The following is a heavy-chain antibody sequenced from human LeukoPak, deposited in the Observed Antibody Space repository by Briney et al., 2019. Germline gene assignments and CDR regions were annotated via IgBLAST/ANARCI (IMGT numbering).Heavy chain of an antibody. Sequence: GRSLRLSCAASEFTFSSYGMHWVRQAPGKGLEWVAIISYDGRNKYYADSVEGRFTIYRDNPKNTLYLRMNSPRPEDTAVYYCAKEFRHRFEYWGQGTLVTVSS. V-gene: IGHV3-30*18. CDR3: AKEFRHRFEY. J-gene: IGHJ4*02. CDR1: EFTFSSYG. CDR2: ISYDGRNK.